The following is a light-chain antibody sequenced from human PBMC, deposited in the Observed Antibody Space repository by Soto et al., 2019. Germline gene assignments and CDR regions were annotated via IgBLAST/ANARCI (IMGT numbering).Light chain of an antibody. CDR2: GTA. CDR1: QNVNSNY. CDR3: QQYSSSLFT. J-gene: IGKJ3*01. Sequence: EIVLTQSPGTLSLSPGERATLSCRASQNVNSNYLAWYQQKSGQAPRLLIYGTANRATGIPDRFSGSGSGTDFTLTINRLEPEDVAVYYCQQYSSSLFTFGPGTKVDIK. V-gene: IGKV3-20*01.